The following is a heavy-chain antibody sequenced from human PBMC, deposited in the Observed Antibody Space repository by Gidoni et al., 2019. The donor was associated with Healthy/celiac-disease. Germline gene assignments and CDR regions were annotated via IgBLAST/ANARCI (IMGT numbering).Heavy chain of an antibody. V-gene: IGHV3-30-3*01. CDR3: ARHPAQ. J-gene: IGHJ4*02. CDR1: GFTFSSYA. CDR2: ISYDGSNK. D-gene: IGHD2-2*01. Sequence: QVQLVESGGGVVQPGRSLRLSCAASGFTFSSYAMHWVRQAPGKGLEWVAVISYDGSNKYYADSVKGRFTISRDNSKNTLYLQMNSLRAEDTAVYYCARHPAQWGQGTLVTVSS.